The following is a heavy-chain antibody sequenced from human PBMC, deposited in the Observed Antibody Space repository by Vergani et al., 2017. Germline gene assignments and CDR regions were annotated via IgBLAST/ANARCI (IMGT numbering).Heavy chain of an antibody. CDR1: GGTFSSYT. CDR3: ARERGIVVVVAAIDAFDI. Sequence: QVQLVQSGAEVKKPGSSVKVSCKASGGTFSSYTISWVRQAPGQGLEWMGRIIPILGIANYAQKLQGRVTMTTDTSTSTAYMELRSLRSDDTAVYYCARERGIVVVVAAIDAFDIWGQGTMVTVSS. CDR2: IIPILGIA. D-gene: IGHD2-15*01. V-gene: IGHV1-69*08. J-gene: IGHJ3*02.